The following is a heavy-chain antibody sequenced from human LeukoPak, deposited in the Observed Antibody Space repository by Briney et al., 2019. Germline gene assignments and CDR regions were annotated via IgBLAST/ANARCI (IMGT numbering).Heavy chain of an antibody. J-gene: IGHJ4*02. D-gene: IGHD5-18*01. CDR1: GFTVSGNY. Sequence: PGRSLRLSCAASGFTVSGNYMSWVRQAPGKGLEWVSVIYSGGSTYYADSVKGRFTISRDNSKNTLYLQMNNLRAEDTAVFYCASGYSYGAFDYWGQGTLVTVSS. CDR2: IYSGGST. CDR3: ASGYSYGAFDY. V-gene: IGHV3-53*01.